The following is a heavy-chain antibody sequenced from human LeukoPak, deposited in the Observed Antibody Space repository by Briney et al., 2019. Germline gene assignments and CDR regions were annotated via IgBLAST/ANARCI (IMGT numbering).Heavy chain of an antibody. J-gene: IGHJ6*02. Sequence: PGGSLRLSCAASRFTFSRAWMNWARQAPGKGLEWVASINHNGNVNYYVDSVKGRFTISRDNAKNSLYLQMSNLRAEDTAVYFCARGGGLDVWGQGATVTVSS. CDR3: ARGGGLDV. CDR1: RFTFSRAW. V-gene: IGHV3-7*03. D-gene: IGHD3-16*01. CDR2: INHNGNVN.